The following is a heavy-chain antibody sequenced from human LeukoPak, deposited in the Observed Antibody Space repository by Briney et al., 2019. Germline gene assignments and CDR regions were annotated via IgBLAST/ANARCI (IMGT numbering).Heavy chain of an antibody. CDR2: ISYDGNNK. D-gene: IGHD2-21*01. V-gene: IGHV3-30*04. CDR1: GFTFSSYA. J-gene: IGHJ6*03. CDR3: SGGLAMIGYYMDV. Sequence: GGSLRLSCAASGFTFSSYAMHWVRQAPGKGLEWMAAISYDGNNKYYTDSVGGRFTISRDNSKNTLYLQMNSLRSEDTAMYFCSGGLAMIGYYMDVWGKGTTVIISS.